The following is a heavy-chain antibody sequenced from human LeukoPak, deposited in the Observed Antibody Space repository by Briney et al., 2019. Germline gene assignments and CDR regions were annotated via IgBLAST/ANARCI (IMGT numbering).Heavy chain of an antibody. J-gene: IGHJ4*02. CDR2: ISGTGGST. Sequence: GGSLRLSRAASGFTFSSYAMSWVRQAPGKGLEWVSAISGTGGSTYYADSVKGRFTISRDNSKNTLYLQMNSLRAEDTAVYYCAKVPERWLKPYYCFDYWGQGTLVTVSS. V-gene: IGHV3-23*01. CDR1: GFTFSSYA. CDR3: AKVPERWLKPYYCFDY. D-gene: IGHD6-19*01.